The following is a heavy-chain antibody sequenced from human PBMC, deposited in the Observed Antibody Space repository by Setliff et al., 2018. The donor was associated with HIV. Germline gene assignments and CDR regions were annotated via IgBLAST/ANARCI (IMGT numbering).Heavy chain of an antibody. CDR1: GGSFSGYY. V-gene: IGHV4-34*01. J-gene: IGHJ6*03. Sequence: SETLSLTCAVYGGSFSGYYWGWIRQPPGKGLEWIGEIHHSGVTNYNPSLKSRVTISIDTSKNQFSLKLSSVTAADTAVYSCARATPFVVVPAAPNYYYYMDVWGKGTTVTVSS. D-gene: IGHD2-2*01. CDR3: ARATPFVVVPAAPNYYYYMDV. CDR2: IHHSGVT.